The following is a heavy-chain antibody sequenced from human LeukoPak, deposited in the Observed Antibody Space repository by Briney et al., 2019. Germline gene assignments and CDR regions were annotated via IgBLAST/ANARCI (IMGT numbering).Heavy chain of an antibody. CDR2: ISAYNGNT. D-gene: IGHD6-19*01. V-gene: IGHV1-18*04. CDR1: GYTFTSYG. J-gene: IGHJ4*02. Sequence: GASVKVSCKASGYTFTSYGISWVRQAPGQGLEWVGWISAYNGNTNYAQKLQGRVTMTTDTSTSTAYMELRSLRSDDTDVYYCAVREEGVIAVAGLRWGQGTLVTVSS. CDR3: AVREEGVIAVAGLR.